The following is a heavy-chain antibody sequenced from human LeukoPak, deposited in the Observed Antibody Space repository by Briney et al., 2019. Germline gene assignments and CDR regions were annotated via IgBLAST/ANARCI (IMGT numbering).Heavy chain of an antibody. CDR3: ARVPNGSSWQTYYYYMDV. J-gene: IGHJ6*03. V-gene: IGHV1-69*05. CDR2: IIPIFGTA. CDR1: GGTFSSYA. D-gene: IGHD6-13*01. Sequence: SVKVSCKASGGTFSSYAISWVRQAPGQGLEWMGGIIPIFGTANYAQKFQGRVTITTDESTSTAYMELRSLRSEDTAVYYCARVPNGSSWQTYYYYMDVWGKGTTVTVSS.